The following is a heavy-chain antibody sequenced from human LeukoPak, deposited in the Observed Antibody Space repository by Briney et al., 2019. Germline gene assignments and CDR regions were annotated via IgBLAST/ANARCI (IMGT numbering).Heavy chain of an antibody. Sequence: PGGSLRLSCAASGFSFRTYTVNWVRQAPEKGPEWVSSISYNGIYTYYADSVKGRFTISRDNPKNSLYLQMHSLTVEDTAMYYCAKDLGDPGDAWGQGTMVTVSS. CDR3: AKDLGDPGDA. V-gene: IGHV3-21*01. CDR2: ISYNGIYT. D-gene: IGHD2-21*02. J-gene: IGHJ3*01. CDR1: GFSFRTYT.